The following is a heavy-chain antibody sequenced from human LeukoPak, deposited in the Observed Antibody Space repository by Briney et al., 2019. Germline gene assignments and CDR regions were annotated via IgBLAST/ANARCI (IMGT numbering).Heavy chain of an antibody. Sequence: PGGSLRLSCAASGFTFSIYAISWVRQAPGKGLEWVSTIGGSGGNTYYADSVKGRFTISRDNAKNSLYLQMNSLRAEDTAVYYCARALGDYWGQGTLVTVSS. CDR2: IGGSGGNT. CDR3: ARALGDY. V-gene: IGHV3-23*01. CDR1: GFTFSIYA. J-gene: IGHJ4*02.